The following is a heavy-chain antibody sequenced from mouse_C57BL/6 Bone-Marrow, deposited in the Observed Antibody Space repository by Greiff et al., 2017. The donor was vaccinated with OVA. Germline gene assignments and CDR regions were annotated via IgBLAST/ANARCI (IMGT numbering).Heavy chain of an antibody. CDR3: ARQRYYGSSSWLAY. CDR1: GFTFSSYG. D-gene: IGHD1-1*01. J-gene: IGHJ3*01. Sequence: DVMLVESGGDLVKPGGSLKLSCAASGFTFSSYGMSWVRQPPDKRLEWVATISSGGSYTYYPDSVKGRFTISRDNAKNTLYLQMSSLKSEDTAMYYCARQRYYGSSSWLAYWGQGTLVTVSA. V-gene: IGHV5-6*02. CDR2: ISSGGSYT.